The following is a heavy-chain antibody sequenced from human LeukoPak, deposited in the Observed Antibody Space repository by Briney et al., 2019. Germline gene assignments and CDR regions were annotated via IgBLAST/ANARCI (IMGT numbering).Heavy chain of an antibody. CDR2: LFYTGET. CDR1: DGSISSSSYY. D-gene: IGHD1-26*01. Sequence: SETLSLTCIVSDGSISSSSYYWGWIRQPPGKGLEWIGNLFYTGETFYNPSLNSRVTISVDTSKSQFSLRLSSVTAAETAVYYCARTDSGRYSYFDYWGQGTLVTVSS. V-gene: IGHV4-39*01. CDR3: ARTDSGRYSYFDY. J-gene: IGHJ4*02.